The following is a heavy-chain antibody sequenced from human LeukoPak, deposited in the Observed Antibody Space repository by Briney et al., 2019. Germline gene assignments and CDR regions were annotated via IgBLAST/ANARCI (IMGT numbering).Heavy chain of an antibody. CDR1: GFTFDDYA. CDR3: AKDKKYQPGHAFDI. V-gene: IGHV3-9*03. D-gene: IGHD2-2*01. J-gene: IGHJ3*02. CDR2: ISWNSGSI. Sequence: GGSLRLSCAASGFTFDDYAMHWVRQAPGKGLEWVSGISWNSGSIGYADSVKGRFTISRDNAKNSLYLQMNSLRAEDMALYYCAKDKKYQPGHAFDIWGQGTMVTVSS.